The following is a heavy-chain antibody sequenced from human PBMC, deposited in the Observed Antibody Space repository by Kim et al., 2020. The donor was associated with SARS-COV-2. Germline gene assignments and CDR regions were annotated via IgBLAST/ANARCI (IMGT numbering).Heavy chain of an antibody. CDR1: GYTFTGYC. CDR3: ARDQAPYDY. V-gene: IGHV1-18*01. Sequence: ASVKVSCKASGYTFTGYCITWVRQAPGQGLEWMGWIHTYTGDTNYAQKFQGRVTMTTDTSTTTAYMELRRLRSDDTAVYYCARDQAPYDYWRQGTLVTVPT. J-gene: IGHJ4*02. CDR2: IHTYTGDT.